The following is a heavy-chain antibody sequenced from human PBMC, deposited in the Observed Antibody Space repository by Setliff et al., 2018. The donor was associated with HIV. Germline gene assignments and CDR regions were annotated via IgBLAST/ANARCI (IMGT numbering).Heavy chain of an antibody. CDR1: GGTFSRHA. D-gene: IGHD6-19*01. J-gene: IGHJ2*01. CDR3: ARGVHSGGSGWYNWYFDL. Sequence: SVKVSCKASGGTFSRHAFSWVLQAPGQGLEWMGVITPTFDTANYAHKFQGRVTITADKSTKTVYMELNILRSEDTAMYYCARGVHSGGSGWYNWYFDLWGGGTLVTVSS. CDR2: ITPTFDTA. V-gene: IGHV1-69*06.